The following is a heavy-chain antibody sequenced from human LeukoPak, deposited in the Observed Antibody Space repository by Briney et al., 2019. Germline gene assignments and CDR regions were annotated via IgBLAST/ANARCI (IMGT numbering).Heavy chain of an antibody. J-gene: IGHJ4*02. V-gene: IGHV1-46*01. CDR1: GYTFTGNY. CDR3: ARDQEGFDY. CDR2: IYPRDGST. Sequence: ASVKVSCKASGYTFTGNYIHWVRQAPGQGLEWMGMIYPRDGSTSYAQKFQGRVTVTRDTSTSTVHMELSGLRSEDTAVYYCARDQEGFDYRGQGTLVTVSS.